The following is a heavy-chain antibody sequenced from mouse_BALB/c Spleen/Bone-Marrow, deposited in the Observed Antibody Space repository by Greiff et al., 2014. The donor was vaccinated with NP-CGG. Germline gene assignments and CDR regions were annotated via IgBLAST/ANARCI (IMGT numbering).Heavy chain of an antibody. J-gene: IGHJ3*01. CDR1: GYTFTNYW. D-gene: IGHD1-1*02. CDR3: AGGRFAY. V-gene: IGHV1-7*01. CDR2: IYPSTGYT. Sequence: QVQLQQSGAELAKPGASVKMSCKASGYTFTNYWMQWVKQRPGQGLEWIGYIYPSTGYTEYNQKFKDKATLTSDKSSSTAYMQLSSLTSEDSAVYYCAGGRFAYWGQGTLVTVSA.